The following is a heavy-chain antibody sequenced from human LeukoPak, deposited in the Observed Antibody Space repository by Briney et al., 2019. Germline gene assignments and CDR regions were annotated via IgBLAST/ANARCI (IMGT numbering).Heavy chain of an antibody. D-gene: IGHD3-3*01. CDR3: ARHLEYTTSGKAFDV. J-gene: IGHJ3*01. CDR1: GGSINNSSSDY. V-gene: IGHV4-39*01. Sequence: SETLSLTCTVSGGSINNSSSDYWAWFRQPPGKGLEWIGNIYYTGSTYYTSSLKSRVTMSVDTSKNVFSLTLKSLTSADTAVYYCARHLEYTTSGKAFDVWGQGTLVSVSS. CDR2: IYYTGST.